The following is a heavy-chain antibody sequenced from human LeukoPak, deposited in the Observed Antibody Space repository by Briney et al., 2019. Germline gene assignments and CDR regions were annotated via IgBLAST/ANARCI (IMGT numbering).Heavy chain of an antibody. D-gene: IGHD1-26*01. J-gene: IGHJ4*02. Sequence: PGGSLRLSCAASGSTFSTYAMSWVRQAPGKGLEWVSAASDTTYYAESVKGRFTISRDNSKNTLYLQMDNLRAEDAAIYYCAKAYAFVGANYFDYWGQGTLVTVSS. CDR3: AKAYAFVGANYFDY. CDR2: ASDTT. CDR1: GSTFSTYA. V-gene: IGHV3-23*01.